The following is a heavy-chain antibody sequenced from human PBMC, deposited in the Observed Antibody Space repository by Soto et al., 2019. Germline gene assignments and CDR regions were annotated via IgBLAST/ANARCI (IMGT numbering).Heavy chain of an antibody. CDR3: AREVGFCGGGSCNSLNFFDF. Sequence: VSGGSIRISSFYWGWVRQPPWKGLEWVATIHYSGSTYYNPSFGGRVTISVDTSENQFSLKLRSVTATDTAVYYCAREVGFCGGGSCNSLNFFDFWGQGTVVNVSS. J-gene: IGHJ3*01. CDR2: IHYSGST. D-gene: IGHD2-15*01. CDR1: GGSIRISSFY. V-gene: IGHV4-39*01.